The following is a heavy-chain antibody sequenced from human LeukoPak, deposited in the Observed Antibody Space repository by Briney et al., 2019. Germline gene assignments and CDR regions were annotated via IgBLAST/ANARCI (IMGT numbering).Heavy chain of an antibody. J-gene: IGHJ4*02. Sequence: SETLSLTCAVSGGSISSGGYYWSWIRQHPGKGLEWIGYIYYSGSTYYNPSLKSRVTISVDTSKNQFSLKLSSVTAADTAVYYCARNDFWSGYLDYWGQGTLVTVSS. V-gene: IGHV4-31*11. CDR2: IYYSGST. CDR1: GGSISSGGYY. D-gene: IGHD3-3*01. CDR3: ARNDFWSGYLDY.